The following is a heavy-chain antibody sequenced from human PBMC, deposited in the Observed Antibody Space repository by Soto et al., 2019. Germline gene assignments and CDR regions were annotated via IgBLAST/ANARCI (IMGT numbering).Heavy chain of an antibody. J-gene: IGHJ6*03. CDR2: ISSDGSNI. V-gene: IGHV3-48*01. CDR3: ARQDYGDYVTYYYYYYYMDV. Sequence: GGSLRLSCAASGFTFSSYSMNWVRQAPGKGLERVSYISSDGSNIYYADSVKGRFTISRDNSKNTLYLQMNSLRAEDTAVYYCARQDYGDYVTYYYYYYYMDVWGKGTTVTVSS. D-gene: IGHD4-17*01. CDR1: GFTFSSYS.